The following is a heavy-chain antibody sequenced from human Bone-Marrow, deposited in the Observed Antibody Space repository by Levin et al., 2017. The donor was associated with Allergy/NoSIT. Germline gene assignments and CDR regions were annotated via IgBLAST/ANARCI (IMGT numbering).Heavy chain of an antibody. CDR3: ASFVYYYGSGSQDY. D-gene: IGHD3-10*01. Sequence: ESLKISCTVSGGSISSSSYYWGWIRQPPGKGLEWIGSIYYSGSTYYNPSLKSRVTISVDTSKNQFSLKLSSVTAADTAVYYCASFVYYYGSGSQDYWGQGTLVTVSS. CDR2: IYYSGST. J-gene: IGHJ4*02. V-gene: IGHV4-39*01. CDR1: GGSISSSSYY.